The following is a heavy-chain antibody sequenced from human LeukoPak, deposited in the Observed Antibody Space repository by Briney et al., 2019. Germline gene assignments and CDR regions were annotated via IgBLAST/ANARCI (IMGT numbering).Heavy chain of an antibody. D-gene: IGHD1-26*01. CDR2: ISSSGSTI. J-gene: IGHJ4*02. Sequence: PGGSLRLSCAASGFTFSSYEMNWVRQAPGKGLEWVSYISSSGSTIYYADSVKGRFTISRDNSKNTLYLQMNSLRAEDTAVYYCAKGVGATPFDYWGQGTLVTVSS. CDR1: GFTFSSYE. CDR3: AKGVGATPFDY. V-gene: IGHV3-48*03.